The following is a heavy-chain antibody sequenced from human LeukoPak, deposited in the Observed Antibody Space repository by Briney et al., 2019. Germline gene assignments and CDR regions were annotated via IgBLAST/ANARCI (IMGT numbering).Heavy chain of an antibody. CDR3: ARGGNNFAFDY. J-gene: IGHJ4*02. D-gene: IGHD5-24*01. V-gene: IGHV3-48*04. CDR1: GFTFSSYS. CDR2: ISSSGSTI. Sequence: GGPLRLSCAASGFTFSSYSMNWIRQAPGKGLEWVSYISSSGSTIYYADSVKGRFTISRDNAKNSLYLQMNSLRAEDTAVYYCARGGNNFAFDYWGQGTLVTVSS.